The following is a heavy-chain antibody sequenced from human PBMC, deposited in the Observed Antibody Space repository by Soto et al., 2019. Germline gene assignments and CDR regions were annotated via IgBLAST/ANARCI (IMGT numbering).Heavy chain of an antibody. Sequence: NPSETLSLTCAVYGGSFSCYYWSWIRQPPGKGLEWIGEINHSGSTNYNPSLKSRVTISVDTSKNQFSLKLSSVTAADTAVYYCARGLGYSSGWFDPWGQGTLVTVSS. V-gene: IGHV4-34*01. D-gene: IGHD6-25*01. J-gene: IGHJ5*02. CDR1: GGSFSCYY. CDR2: INHSGST. CDR3: ARGLGYSSGWFDP.